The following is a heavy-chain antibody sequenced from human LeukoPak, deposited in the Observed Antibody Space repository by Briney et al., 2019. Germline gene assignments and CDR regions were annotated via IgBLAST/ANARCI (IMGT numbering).Heavy chain of an antibody. V-gene: IGHV1-69*13. J-gene: IGHJ6*02. CDR2: IIPIFGTA. D-gene: IGHD6-25*01. Sequence: SVKVSCEASGGTFSSYAISWVRQAPGQGLEWMGGIIPIFGTANYAQKFQGRVTITADESTSTAYMELSSLRSEDTAVYYCARDRLAATGGYYGMDVWGQGTTVTVSS. CDR3: ARDRLAATGGYYGMDV. CDR1: GGTFSSYA.